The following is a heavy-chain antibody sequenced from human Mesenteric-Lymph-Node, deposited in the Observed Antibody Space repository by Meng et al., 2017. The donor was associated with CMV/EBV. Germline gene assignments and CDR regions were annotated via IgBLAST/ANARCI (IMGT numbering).Heavy chain of an antibody. CDR1: PFAFRKYA. CDR3: TKDLRPGGADV. J-gene: IGHJ6*02. Sequence: SLKISCTVSPFAFRKYAIHWVRQAPGKGLEWVSGFYFDTNRIDYADSVKGRFTVSRDTAKGSLYLQMSSLRVEDTALYYCTKDLRPGGADVWGQGTTVTVSS. CDR2: FYFDTNRI. D-gene: IGHD3-10*01. V-gene: IGHV3-9*01.